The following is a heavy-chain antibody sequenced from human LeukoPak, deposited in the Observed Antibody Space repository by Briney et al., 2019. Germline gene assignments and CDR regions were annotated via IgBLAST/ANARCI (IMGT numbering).Heavy chain of an antibody. Sequence: ASVKVSCKASGYTFTSYGISWVRQAPGQGLEWMGWISAYNGNTNYAQKLQGRVTMATDTSTSTAYMELRSLRSDDTAVYYCAGDGNNYYGSGSYYKGSPDFDYWGQGTLVTVSS. V-gene: IGHV1-18*01. CDR2: ISAYNGNT. CDR3: AGDGNNYYGSGSYYKGSPDFDY. CDR1: GYTFTSYG. J-gene: IGHJ4*02. D-gene: IGHD3-10*01.